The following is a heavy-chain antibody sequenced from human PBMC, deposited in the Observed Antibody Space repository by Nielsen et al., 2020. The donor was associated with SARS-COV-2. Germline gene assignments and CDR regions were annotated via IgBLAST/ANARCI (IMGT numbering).Heavy chain of an antibody. D-gene: IGHD3-3*01. J-gene: IGHJ3*02. CDR3: AGSAPYDFWSGLDSSAFDI. CDR2: ISSSSSYT. V-gene: IGHV3-11*03. Sequence: RQAPGKGLEWVSYISSSSSYTNYADSVKGRFTISRDNAKNSLYLQMNSLRAEDTAVYYCAGSAPYDFWSGLDSSAFDIWGQGTRVTVSS.